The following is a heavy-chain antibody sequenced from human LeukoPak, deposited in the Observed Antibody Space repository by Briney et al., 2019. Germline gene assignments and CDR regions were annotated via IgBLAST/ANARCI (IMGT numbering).Heavy chain of an antibody. CDR3: ARVDTAAFDY. Sequence: PSETLSLTCTVSGGSISSGGYYWSRIRQHPGKGLEWIGYIYNSGSPYYIPSLKSRVTISVDTSKNQFSLNLSSVTAADTAVYYCARVDTAAFDYWGQGTLVTVSS. CDR1: GGSISSGGYY. J-gene: IGHJ4*02. CDR2: IYNSGSP. V-gene: IGHV4-31*03. D-gene: IGHD5-18*01.